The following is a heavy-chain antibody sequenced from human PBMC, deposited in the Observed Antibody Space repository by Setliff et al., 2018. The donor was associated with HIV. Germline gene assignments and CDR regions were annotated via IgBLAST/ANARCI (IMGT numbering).Heavy chain of an antibody. CDR2: VSSIWNT. V-gene: IGHV4-4*08. Sequence: SETLSLTCSVSGISINGYYWSWIRQSPRTRLEWIGYVSSIWNTNYNPSRKSRVTISVDTSKNQFSLQLNSVTAADTAVYFCARTRAPYFFDFWGQGAQVTVSS. D-gene: IGHD1-26*01. CDR1: GISINGYY. J-gene: IGHJ4*02. CDR3: ARTRAPYFFDF.